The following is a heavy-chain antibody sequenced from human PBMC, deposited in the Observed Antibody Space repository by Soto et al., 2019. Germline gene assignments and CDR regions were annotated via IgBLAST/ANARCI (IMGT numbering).Heavy chain of an antibody. D-gene: IGHD2-8*02. CDR1: GGSFSGYY. CDR2: INHSGST. V-gene: IGHV4-34*01. Sequence: QVQLQQWGAGLLKPSETLSLTCAVYGGSFSGYYWTWTRQPPGTGLEWLGEINHSGSTNYNPSLKSRVTISVDTSKNQFSLKLTSVTAADTAVYYCARDKITGLFDYWGQGTLVTVSS. J-gene: IGHJ4*02. CDR3: ARDKITGLFDY.